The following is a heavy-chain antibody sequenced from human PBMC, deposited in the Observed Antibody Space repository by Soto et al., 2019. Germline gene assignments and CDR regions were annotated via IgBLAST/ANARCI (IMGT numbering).Heavy chain of an antibody. CDR1: GFTFSSYG. CDR2: IWYDGRST. Sequence: PGGSLRLSCAASGFTFSSYGMHWVRQAPGKGLEWVAVIWYDGRSTYYADSVKGRFTISRDNSKNTLYLQMNSLRAEDTAVYYCARTAYYYDSSGYYFDCWGQGTLVTVSS. CDR3: ARTAYYYDSSGYYFDC. D-gene: IGHD3-22*01. V-gene: IGHV3-33*01. J-gene: IGHJ4*02.